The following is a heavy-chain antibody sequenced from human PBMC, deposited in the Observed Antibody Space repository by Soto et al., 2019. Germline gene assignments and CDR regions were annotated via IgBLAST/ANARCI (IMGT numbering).Heavy chain of an antibody. CDR1: GYTFTSYA. CDR2: INAGNGNT. J-gene: IGHJ6*02. V-gene: IGHV1-3*01. D-gene: IGHD1-20*01. Sequence: VSVKVSCKASGYTFTSYAMHWVRQAPGQRLEWMGWINAGNGNTKYSQKFQGRVTITRDTSASTAYMELSSLRSEDTAVYYCARDQYNWNYYYGMDVWGQGTTVTVSS. CDR3: ARDQYNWNYYYGMDV.